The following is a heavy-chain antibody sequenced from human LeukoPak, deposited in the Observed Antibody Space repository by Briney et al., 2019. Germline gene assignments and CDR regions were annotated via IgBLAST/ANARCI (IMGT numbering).Heavy chain of an antibody. J-gene: IGHJ4*02. V-gene: IGHV3-30*04. Sequence: GRSLRLSCGGFGFTFSHYAMHWVRQAPGKGLEWVAVISHDGNDTYYADSLKGRFTISRGNSNNTLYLQMNSLRPDDTAVYYCTRARSSWYLKYWGQGTLETVSS. CDR2: ISHDGNDT. CDR1: GFTFSHYA. CDR3: TRARSSWYLKY. D-gene: IGHD6-13*01.